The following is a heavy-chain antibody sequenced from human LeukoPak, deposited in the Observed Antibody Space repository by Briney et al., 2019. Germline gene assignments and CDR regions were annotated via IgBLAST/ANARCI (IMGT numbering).Heavy chain of an antibody. CDR1: GFTFSSYE. CDR2: ISSSSSYI. Sequence: GGSLRLSRAASGFTFSSYEMNWVRQAPGKGLEWVSYISSSSSYIYYADSVKGRFTISRDNAKNSLYLQMNSLRAEDTAVYYCARHYYDSSGLDYWGQGTLVTVSS. CDR3: ARHYYDSSGLDY. J-gene: IGHJ4*02. D-gene: IGHD3-22*01. V-gene: IGHV3-21*05.